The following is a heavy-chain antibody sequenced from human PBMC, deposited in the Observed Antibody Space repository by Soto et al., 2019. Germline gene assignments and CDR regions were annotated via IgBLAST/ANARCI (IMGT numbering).Heavy chain of an antibody. J-gene: IGHJ5*02. CDR3: AGVCLMVYADSAGWVDP. D-gene: IGHD2-8*01. V-gene: IGHV4-31*03. Sequence: QVQLQESGPGLVKPSQTLSLTCTVSGGSISSGGYYWSWIRQHPGKGLEWIGYIYYSGSTYYNPSLKSRITIPEDTATNQFSLRLSAVTAADTAVYYWAGVCLMVYADSAGWVDPWGQGTLVTVSS. CDR2: IYYSGST. CDR1: GGSISSGGYY.